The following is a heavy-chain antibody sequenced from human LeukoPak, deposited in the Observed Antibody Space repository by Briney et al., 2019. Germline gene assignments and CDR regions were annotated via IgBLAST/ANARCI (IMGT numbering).Heavy chain of an antibody. J-gene: IGHJ4*02. CDR2: INHSGST. Sequence: KPSETLSLTCAVYGGPFSGYYWSWIRQPPGKGLEWIGEINHSGSTNYNPSLKSRVTISVDTSKNQFSLKLSSVTAADTAVYYCARANYYDSSGYSYWGQGTLVTVSS. V-gene: IGHV4-34*01. D-gene: IGHD3-22*01. CDR1: GGPFSGYY. CDR3: ARANYYDSSGYSY.